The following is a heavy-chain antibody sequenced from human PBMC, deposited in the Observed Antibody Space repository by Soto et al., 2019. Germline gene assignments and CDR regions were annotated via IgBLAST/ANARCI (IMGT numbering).Heavy chain of an antibody. Sequence: ASVKVSCKASGYTFIRYGITWVRQAPGQGLEWVGWISPYNDYTEYAQKFHGRVTMTTDTSSRTVTMALRGLRSDDTAVYYCARRGYGPGFPYYYGMDVWGQGTTVTVSS. J-gene: IGHJ6*02. D-gene: IGHD3-10*01. CDR2: ISPYNDYT. V-gene: IGHV1-18*01. CDR1: GYTFIRYG. CDR3: ARRGYGPGFPYYYGMDV.